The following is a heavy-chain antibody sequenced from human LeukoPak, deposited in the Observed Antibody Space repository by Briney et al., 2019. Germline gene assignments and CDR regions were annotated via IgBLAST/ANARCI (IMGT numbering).Heavy chain of an antibody. CDR3: ARAPHSGRTGHFDY. D-gene: IGHD1-26*01. CDR1: GGTFISYA. J-gene: IGHJ4*02. CDR2: IIPIFGIA. V-gene: IGHV1-69*17. Sequence: SVKVSCKASGGTFISYAISWVRQAPGQGVEWRGGIIPIFGIANYAQKFQGRVTITADKSTSTAYMELSSLRSDDTAVYYCARAPHSGRTGHFDYWGQGTLVTVSS.